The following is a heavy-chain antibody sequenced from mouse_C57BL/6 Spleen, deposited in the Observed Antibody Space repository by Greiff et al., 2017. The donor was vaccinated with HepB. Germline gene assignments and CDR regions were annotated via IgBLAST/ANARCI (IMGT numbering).Heavy chain of an antibody. CDR1: GYTFTSYW. D-gene: IGHD2-10*02. CDR3: AREGVFSNYFDY. Sequence: QVQLQQPGAELVKPGASVKMSCKASGYTFTSYWITWVKQRPGQGLEWIGDIYPGSGSTNYNEKFKSKATLTVDTSSSTAYMQLSSLTSEDSAVYYCAREGVFSNYFDYWGQGTTLTVSS. CDR2: IYPGSGST. J-gene: IGHJ2*01. V-gene: IGHV1-55*01.